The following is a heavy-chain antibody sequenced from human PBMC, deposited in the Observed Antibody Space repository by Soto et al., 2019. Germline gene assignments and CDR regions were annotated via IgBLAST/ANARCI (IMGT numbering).Heavy chain of an antibody. CDR2: IIPVYGTS. D-gene: IGHD3-10*01. Sequence: QVQLVQSGAEVKKPGSSVKVSCKASGYTFSDYAISWVRQAPGQGLEWMGGIIPVYGTSNYEQKFQGRVSIIADESTSTVYMELSSLRSDDTAVYYCAGDFGKGNYYCYGLDVWGQGTTVTVSS. CDR3: AGDFGKGNYYCYGLDV. CDR1: GYTFSDYA. V-gene: IGHV1-69*01. J-gene: IGHJ6*02.